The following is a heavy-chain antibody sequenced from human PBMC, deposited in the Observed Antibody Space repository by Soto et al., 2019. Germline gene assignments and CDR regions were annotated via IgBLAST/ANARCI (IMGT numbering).Heavy chain of an antibody. J-gene: IGHJ5*02. D-gene: IGHD3-10*01. V-gene: IGHV1-46*01. CDR3: SRSRPSMFRGVTSISNWFDP. CDR2: INPSGGST. Sequence: ASVKVSCKASGYTFTSYYMHWVRQAPGQGLEWMGRINPSGGSTSYAQKFQGRVTMTRDTSTSTVYMELSSLRSEDTAVYYCSRSRPSMFRGVTSISNWFDPWGQGTLVTVSS. CDR1: GYTFTSYY.